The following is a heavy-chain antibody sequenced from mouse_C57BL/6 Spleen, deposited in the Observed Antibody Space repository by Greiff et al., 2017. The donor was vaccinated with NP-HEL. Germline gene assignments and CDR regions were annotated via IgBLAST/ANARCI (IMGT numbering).Heavy chain of an antibody. Sequence: QVQLQQSGAELVRPGTSVKVSCKASGYAFTNYLIEWVKQRPGQGLEWIGVINPGSGGTNYNEKFKGKATLTADKSSSTAYMQLSSLTSEDSAVYFCARSARQAQESYYFDYWGQGTTLTVSS. CDR2: INPGSGGT. CDR3: ARSARQAQESYYFDY. V-gene: IGHV1-54*01. CDR1: GYAFTNYL. D-gene: IGHD3-2*02. J-gene: IGHJ2*01.